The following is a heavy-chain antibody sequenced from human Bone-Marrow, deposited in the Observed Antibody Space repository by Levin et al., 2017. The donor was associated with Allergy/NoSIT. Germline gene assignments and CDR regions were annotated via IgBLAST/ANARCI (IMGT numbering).Heavy chain of an antibody. CDR1: GFTFSRHW. J-gene: IGHJ4*02. CDR2: VKDDGSAK. D-gene: IGHD6-13*01. CDR3: VRPGIGAAARFEF. Sequence: PGGSLRLSCAASGFTFSRHWMVWVRQAPGKRLEWVASVKDDGSAKYYVDSVKGRFTISRDNARSSLSLQMNSLTVEDTAVYYCVRPGIGAAARFEFWGQGNLVTVSS. V-gene: IGHV3-7*01.